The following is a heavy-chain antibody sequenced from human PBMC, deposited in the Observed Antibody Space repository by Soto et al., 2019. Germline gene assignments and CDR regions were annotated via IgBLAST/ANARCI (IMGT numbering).Heavy chain of an antibody. CDR3: ARSDNYGDYMVDY. D-gene: IGHD4-17*01. Sequence: GGSLRLSCAASGVTFCSYAMSWVRQAPGKGLEWVSAISGSGGSTYYADSVKGRFTISRDNSKNTLYLQMNSLRAEDTAVYYCARSDNYGDYMVDYWGQGTRVTVSS. CDR2: ISGSGGST. CDR1: GVTFCSYA. V-gene: IGHV3-23*01. J-gene: IGHJ4*02.